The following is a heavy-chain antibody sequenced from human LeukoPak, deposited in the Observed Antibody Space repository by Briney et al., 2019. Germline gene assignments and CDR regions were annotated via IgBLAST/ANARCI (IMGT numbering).Heavy chain of an antibody. CDR1: GFTVSSNY. CDR2: TYSGGST. V-gene: IGHV3-53*01. CDR3: ARDTGLYYFDC. D-gene: IGHD3-10*01. Sequence: QAGGSLRLSCAAPGFTVSSNYMTWVRQAPGKGLEWVSVTYSGGSTYCADSVRGRFTISRDNSKNTLYLQMNSLRAEDTAVYYCARDTGLYYFDCWGQGTLVTVSS. J-gene: IGHJ4*02.